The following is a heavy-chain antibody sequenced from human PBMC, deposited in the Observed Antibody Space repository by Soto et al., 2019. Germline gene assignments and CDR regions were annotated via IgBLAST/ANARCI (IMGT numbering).Heavy chain of an antibody. Sequence: PGGSLRLSCAASGFTFSSYWMYWVRQAPGKGLVWVSRIDSDASGTNYADSVKGRFTISRDNAKNTLYLQMNSLRDEDTAVYYCAGIRRSGFGAYYYGMDVWGQGTTVTVSS. CDR2: IDSDASGT. CDR3: AGIRRSGFGAYYYGMDV. J-gene: IGHJ6*02. V-gene: IGHV3-74*01. D-gene: IGHD3-3*01. CDR1: GFTFSSYW.